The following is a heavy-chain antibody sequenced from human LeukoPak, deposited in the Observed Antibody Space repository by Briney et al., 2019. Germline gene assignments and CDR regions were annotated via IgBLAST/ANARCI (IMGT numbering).Heavy chain of an antibody. V-gene: IGHV4-34*01. D-gene: IGHD3-3*01. Sequence: SETLSLTCAVYGGSISGYYWSWIRQPPGKGLEWIGEINHSGSTNYNPSLKSRVTISLDTSKKQFSLKLSSVTAADTAVYYCATRRRYDIWSGYRDYWGQGTLVTVSS. J-gene: IGHJ4*02. CDR1: GGSISGYY. CDR2: INHSGST. CDR3: ATRRRYDIWSGYRDY.